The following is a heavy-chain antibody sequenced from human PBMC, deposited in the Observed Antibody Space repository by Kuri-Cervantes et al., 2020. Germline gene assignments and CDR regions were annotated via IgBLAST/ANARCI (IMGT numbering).Heavy chain of an antibody. V-gene: IGHV4-4*02. J-gene: IGHJ4*02. CDR2: IYHSGST. CDR1: GFTFSNAW. D-gene: IGHD3-22*01. Sequence: GSLRLSCAASGFTFSNAWMSWVRQAPGKGLEWVGEIYHSGSTNYNPSLKSRVTISVDKSKNQFSLKLSSVTAADTAVYYCARGSANQHWNYYDSSGYRTDPFDYWGQGTLVTVSS. CDR3: ARGSANQHWNYYDSSGYRTDPFDY.